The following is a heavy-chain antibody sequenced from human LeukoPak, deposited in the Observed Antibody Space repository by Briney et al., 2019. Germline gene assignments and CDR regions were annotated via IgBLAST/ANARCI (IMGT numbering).Heavy chain of an antibody. D-gene: IGHD4-17*01. CDR3: AKPTAGSPTAAGLDY. CDR2: ISFSGSNV. J-gene: IGHJ4*02. Sequence: GGSLRLSCAASGFTFSSYGMYWVRQAPGKGLEWVSYISFSGSNVHYADSVKGRFTIFRDNSKSTLFLQMNSLRPEDTAVYYCAKPTAGSPTAAGLDYWGQGTLVTVSS. V-gene: IGHV3-30*02. CDR1: GFTFSSYG.